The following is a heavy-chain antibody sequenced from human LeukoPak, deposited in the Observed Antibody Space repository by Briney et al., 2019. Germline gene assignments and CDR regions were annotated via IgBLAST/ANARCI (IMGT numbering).Heavy chain of an antibody. D-gene: IGHD1-26*01. CDR2: IGADGRST. V-gene: IGHV3-23*01. J-gene: IGHJ4*02. Sequence: GGSLRLSCAASGFLIVNDVMTWVRQAPGKGLEWVSAIGADGRSTDYADSVKGRFTIPRDNSKNTLYLQMSGLRAEDTALYYCARRVGGTPDYWGRGTLVTVSS. CDR1: GFLIVNDV. CDR3: ARRVGGTPDY.